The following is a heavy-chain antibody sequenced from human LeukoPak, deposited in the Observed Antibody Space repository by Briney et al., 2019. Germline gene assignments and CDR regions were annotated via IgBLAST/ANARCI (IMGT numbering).Heavy chain of an antibody. CDR3: TTTTIVVVRNFNFDY. CDR1: GYTVTELS. D-gene: IGHD3-22*01. CDR2: FDPEDGET. J-gene: IGHJ4*02. Sequence: ASVKVSCKVSGYTVTELSMHWVRQAPGKGLEWMGGFDPEDGETIYAQKFQGRVTMTEDTSTDTAYMELSSLRSEDTAVYYCTTTTIVVVRNFNFDYWGQGTLVTVSS. V-gene: IGHV1-24*01.